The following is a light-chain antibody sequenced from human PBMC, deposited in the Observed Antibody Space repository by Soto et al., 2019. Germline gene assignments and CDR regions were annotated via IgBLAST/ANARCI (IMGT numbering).Light chain of an antibody. Sequence: QSALTQPASVSGSPGQSITISCTGTSSDVGGYNYVSWYQQHPGKAHKLMIYDVSNRPSGVSNRFSGSKSGNTASLTISGLQVEDEADYYCSSYTSSSTWVFGGGTKLTVL. V-gene: IGLV2-14*01. CDR3: SSYTSSSTWV. J-gene: IGLJ3*02. CDR2: DVS. CDR1: SSDVGGYNY.